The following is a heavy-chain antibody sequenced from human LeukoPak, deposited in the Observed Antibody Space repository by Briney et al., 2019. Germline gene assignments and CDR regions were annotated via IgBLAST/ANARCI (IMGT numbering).Heavy chain of an antibody. D-gene: IGHD6-13*01. Sequence: GGSLRLSCAASGFTFDNYAMHWVRQAPGKGLEWVSGISWNSGSIGYADSVKGRFTISRDNAKNSLYLQMNSLRAEDTALYYCAKDIDSSSWYYFDYWGQGTLVTVSS. V-gene: IGHV3-9*01. CDR1: GFTFDNYA. CDR3: AKDIDSSSWYYFDY. CDR2: ISWNSGSI. J-gene: IGHJ4*02.